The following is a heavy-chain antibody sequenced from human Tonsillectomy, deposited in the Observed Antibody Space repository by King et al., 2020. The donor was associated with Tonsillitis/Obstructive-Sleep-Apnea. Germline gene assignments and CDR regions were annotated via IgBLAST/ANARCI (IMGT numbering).Heavy chain of an antibody. J-gene: IGHJ1*01. V-gene: IGHV3-73*02. CDR2: IRSKANSYAT. Sequence: VQLVESGGGLVQPGGSLKLSCAASGFTFSGSAMHWVRQASGNGLEWVGRIRSKANSYATAYAASVKGRFTISRDDSKNTAYLQMNSLKTEDTAVYYCTRRSLLPTTATANWGQGALVTVSS. D-gene: IGHD4-17*01. CDR1: GFTFSGSA. CDR3: TRRSLLPTTATAN.